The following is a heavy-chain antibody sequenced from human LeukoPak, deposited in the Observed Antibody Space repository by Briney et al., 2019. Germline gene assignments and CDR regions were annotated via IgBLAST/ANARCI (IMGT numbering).Heavy chain of an antibody. CDR2: IWYDGSNK. Sequence: PGGSLRLSCAASGFTFSSYGMHWVRQAPGKGLEWVAVIWYDGSNKYYADSVKGRFTTSRDNSKNTLYLQMNSLRAEDTAVYYCARDQSSGWYGNAFDIRGQGTMVTVSS. CDR3: ARDQSSGWYGNAFDI. V-gene: IGHV3-33*01. J-gene: IGHJ3*02. D-gene: IGHD6-19*01. CDR1: GFTFSSYG.